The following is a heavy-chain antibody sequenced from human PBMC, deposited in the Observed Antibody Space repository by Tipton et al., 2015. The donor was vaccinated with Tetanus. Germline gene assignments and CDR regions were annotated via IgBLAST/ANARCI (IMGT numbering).Heavy chain of an antibody. V-gene: IGHV3-66*01. J-gene: IGHJ4*02. CDR1: GFTVRSNY. Sequence: AVSGFTVRSNYMSWVRQAPGKGLEWVSIIYSGGSTYSADSVKGRFTISTDNSKNTLYLQMNSLRAEDTAVYYCARDAPDHGDYASFDYWGQGTLVTVSS. CDR3: ARDAPDHGDYASFDY. CDR2: IYSGGST. D-gene: IGHD4-17*01.